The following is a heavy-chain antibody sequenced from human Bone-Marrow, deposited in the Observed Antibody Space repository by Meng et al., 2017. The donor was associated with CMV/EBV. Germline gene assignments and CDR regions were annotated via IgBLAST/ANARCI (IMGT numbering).Heavy chain of an antibody. J-gene: IGHJ2*01. CDR2: IYYSGST. V-gene: IGHV4-39*07. D-gene: IGHD1-26*01. CDR1: GGSISSTRYY. Sequence: SETLSLTCTVSGGSISSTRYYWGWIRQPPGKGLEWIGSIYYSGSTYYNPSLKSRVTISVDTSKNQFSLKLNSVTAADTAVYYCARGMGATGFDFDLWGRGTLVTVPS. CDR3: ARGMGATGFDFDL.